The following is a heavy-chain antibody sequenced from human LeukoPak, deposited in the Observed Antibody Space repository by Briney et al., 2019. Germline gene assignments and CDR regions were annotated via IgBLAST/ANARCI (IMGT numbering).Heavy chain of an antibody. CDR3: ARHMHLYSSGYYPDAFDI. Sequence: SETLSLTCTVSGGSISSYYWSWIRQPPGKGLEWIGYIYYSGSTNYNPSLKSRVTISVDTSKNQFSLKLSSVTAADTAVYYCARHMHLYSSGYYPDAFDIWGQGTMVTVSS. V-gene: IGHV4-59*08. CDR2: IYYSGST. CDR1: GGSISSYY. J-gene: IGHJ3*02. D-gene: IGHD3-22*01.